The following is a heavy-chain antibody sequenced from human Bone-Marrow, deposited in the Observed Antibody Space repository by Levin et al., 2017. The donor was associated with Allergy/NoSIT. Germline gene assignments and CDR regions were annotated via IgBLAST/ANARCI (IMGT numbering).Heavy chain of an antibody. D-gene: IGHD3-3*01. V-gene: IGHV3-7*01. Sequence: QPGGSLRLSCEASGFTFSSYWMAWVRQAPGKGLEWVADINEDGSKKYYVDSVKGRFTISTDNAKKSLYLQMNSLRGEDTAVYYCAREIWSQDNGWSGGPDLWGQGTTVTVS. CDR1: GFTFSSYW. CDR3: AREIWSQDNGWSGGPDL. CDR2: INEDGSKK. J-gene: IGHJ3*01.